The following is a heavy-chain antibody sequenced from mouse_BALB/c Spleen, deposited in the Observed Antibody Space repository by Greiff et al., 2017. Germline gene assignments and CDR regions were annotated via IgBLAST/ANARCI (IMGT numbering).Heavy chain of an antibody. J-gene: IGHJ3*01. CDR3: AREGSTMITPWFAY. CDR2: IDPANGNT. Sequence: DVQLQESGAELVKPGASVKLSCTASGFNIKDTYMHWVKQRPEQGLEWIGRIDPANGNTKYDPKFQGKATITADTSSNTAYLQLSSLTSEDTAVYYCAREGSTMITPWFAYWGQGTLVTVSA. D-gene: IGHD2-4*01. CDR1: GFNIKDTY. V-gene: IGHV14-3*02.